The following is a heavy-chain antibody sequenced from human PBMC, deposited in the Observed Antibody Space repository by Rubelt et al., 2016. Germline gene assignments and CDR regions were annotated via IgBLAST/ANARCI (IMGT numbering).Heavy chain of an antibody. Sequence: SSYGMHWVRQAPGKGLEWVAVTSIDGRITYYADSVKGRFTISRDNSQNTLYLQMNSLRAEDTAVYYCARDLTLDRPDYFDCWGQGTLVTVSS. CDR1: SSYG. J-gene: IGHJ4*02. CDR3: ARDLTLDRPDYFDC. D-gene: IGHD1-1*01. V-gene: IGHV3-30*19. CDR2: TSIDGRIT.